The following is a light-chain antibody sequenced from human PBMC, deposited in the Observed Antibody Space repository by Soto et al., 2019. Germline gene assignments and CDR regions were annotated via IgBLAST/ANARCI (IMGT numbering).Light chain of an antibody. Sequence: AIQVAQSPSSLSASVGDRVTITCRASQDIRGALAWYQQKPGKAPRLLIFDVSTLETGAPSRFSGGSSGTDFTLTISSLQPEDFGTYYCQQFNSYPITFGQGTRLEIK. V-gene: IGKV1-13*02. J-gene: IGKJ5*01. CDR2: DVS. CDR3: QQFNSYPIT. CDR1: QDIRGA.